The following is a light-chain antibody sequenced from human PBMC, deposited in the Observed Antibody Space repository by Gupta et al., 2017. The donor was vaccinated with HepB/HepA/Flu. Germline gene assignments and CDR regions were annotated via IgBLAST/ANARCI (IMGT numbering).Light chain of an antibody. J-gene: IGKJ1*01. CDR1: QSVNSNY. CDR3: QQDGSSQT. Sequence: EIVCTQPSATLSLSPGQRATLSCRASQSVNSNYLTWYQQKPGQAPGLLIYGASSRATGLPARFSGSGSGNDFTITIISPEAEDFAVYYRQQDGSSQTFGQGTKVEIK. CDR2: GAS. V-gene: IGKV3-20*01.